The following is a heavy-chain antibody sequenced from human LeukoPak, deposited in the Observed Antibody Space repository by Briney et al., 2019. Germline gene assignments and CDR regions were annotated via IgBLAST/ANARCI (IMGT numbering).Heavy chain of an antibody. V-gene: IGHV1-2*07. CDR3: ARARWQLVPYFDS. Sequence: SAVKVSCKASGYTFTDYYMHWVRQAPGQGLEWMGWINPNSGGTNFAHKFQGRVAMTRDTSISTAYMELGSLRSDDTAVYYCARARWQLVPYFDSWGQGTLDTVSS. CDR1: GYTFTDYY. D-gene: IGHD6-6*01. J-gene: IGHJ4*02. CDR2: INPNSGGT.